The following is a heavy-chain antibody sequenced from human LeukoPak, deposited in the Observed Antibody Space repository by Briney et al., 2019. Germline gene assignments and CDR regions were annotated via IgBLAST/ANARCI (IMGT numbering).Heavy chain of an antibody. J-gene: IGHJ5*02. CDR3: ARGRGELLWFAYNWFDP. D-gene: IGHD3-10*01. V-gene: IGHV4-31*03. Sequence: SETLSLTCTVSGGSISSGGYYWSWIRQHPGKGLEWIGYIYYSGSTYYNPSLKSRVTISVDTSKNQFSLKLSSVTAADTAVYYCARGRGELLWFAYNWFDPWGQGTLVTVSS. CDR2: IYYSGST. CDR1: GGSISSGGYY.